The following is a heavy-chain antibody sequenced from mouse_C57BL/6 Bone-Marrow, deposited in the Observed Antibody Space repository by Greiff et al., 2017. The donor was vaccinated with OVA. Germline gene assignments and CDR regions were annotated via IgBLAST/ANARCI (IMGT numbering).Heavy chain of an antibody. V-gene: IGHV1-64*01. J-gene: IGHJ2*01. D-gene: IGHD2-4*01. Sequence: VQLQQPGAELVKPGASVKLSCKASGYTFTSYWMHWVKQRPGQGLEWIGMIHPNSGSTNYNEKFKSKATLTVDKSSSTAYMQLSSLTSEDSAVYYCARWNYDYDKGYYFDYWGQGTTLTVSS. CDR3: ARWNYDYDKGYYFDY. CDR2: IHPNSGST. CDR1: GYTFTSYW.